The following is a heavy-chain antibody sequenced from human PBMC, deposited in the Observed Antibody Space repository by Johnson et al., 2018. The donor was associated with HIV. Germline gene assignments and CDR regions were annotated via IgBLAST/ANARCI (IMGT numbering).Heavy chain of an antibody. Sequence: VQLVEFGGGVVQPGRSLRLSCEASGFSFTNAWMNWVRQGPGKGLEWVGRIKSKGDGGTTDYAANSVKGRFTISRDNSKNTLYLQMGSLRAEDTAVYYCARVGATAAFDIWGQGTMVTVSS. D-gene: IGHD1-26*01. CDR1: GFSFTNAW. CDR2: IKSKGDGGTT. V-gene: IGHV3-15*01. J-gene: IGHJ3*02. CDR3: ARVGATAAFDI.